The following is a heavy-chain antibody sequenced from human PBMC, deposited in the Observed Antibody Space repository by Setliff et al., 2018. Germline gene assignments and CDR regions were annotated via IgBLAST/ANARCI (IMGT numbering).Heavy chain of an antibody. V-gene: IGHV4-31*03. D-gene: IGHD2-2*01. J-gene: IGHJ4*02. CDR3: ARRIIVVVPAAMDYFDY. CDR1: GGSISSGGYY. CDR2: IYYSGST. Sequence: LSLTCTVSGGSISSGGYYWSWIRQHPGKGLEWIGYIYYSGSTYYDPSLKSRVTISVDTSKNQFSLKLSSVTAADTAVYYCARRIIVVVPAAMDYFDYWGQETLVTVSS.